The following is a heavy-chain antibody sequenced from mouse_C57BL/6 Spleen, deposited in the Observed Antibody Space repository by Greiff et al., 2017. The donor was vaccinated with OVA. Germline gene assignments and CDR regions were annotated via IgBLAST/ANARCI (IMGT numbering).Heavy chain of an antibody. CDR3: ARWGTTVVATGDY. V-gene: IGHV1-50*01. CDR2: IDPSDSYT. Sequence: QVQLQQPGAELVKPGASVKLSCKASGYTFTSYWMQWVKQRPGQGLEWIGEIDPSDSYTNYNQKFKGKATLTVDTSSSTAYMQLSSLTSEDSAVYYCARWGTTVVATGDYWGQGTTLTVSS. CDR1: GYTFTSYW. J-gene: IGHJ2*01. D-gene: IGHD1-1*01.